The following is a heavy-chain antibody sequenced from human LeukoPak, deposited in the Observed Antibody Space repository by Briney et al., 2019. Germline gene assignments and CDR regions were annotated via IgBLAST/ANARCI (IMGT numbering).Heavy chain of an antibody. D-gene: IGHD2-21*01. CDR3: VSDRYGDTDY. J-gene: IGHJ4*02. CDR2: ISGSGDSS. Sequence: GGSLRLSCGASGLTFSSYAMSGVRQAPGKRLEWVSAISGSGDSSYYADSVKGRFTISRDNSKNTLYLQMNSLRVEDTARYYCVSDRYGDTDYWGQGTLVTVSS. V-gene: IGHV3-23*01. CDR1: GLTFSSYA.